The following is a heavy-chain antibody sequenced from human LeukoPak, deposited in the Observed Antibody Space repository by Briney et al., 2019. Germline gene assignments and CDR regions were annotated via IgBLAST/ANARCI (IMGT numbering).Heavy chain of an antibody. CDR1: GLIFGDYA. CDR3: AKESAGGMDY. J-gene: IGHJ4*02. V-gene: IGHV3-9*01. Sequence: GGSLRLSCAASGLIFGDYAMPWVRQAPGKGLEWVSGISWNSGSLGYADSVKGRFTISRDNAKNSLYLQMNGLGVEDTALYYCAKESAGGMDYWGQGTLVTVSS. D-gene: IGHD1-26*01. CDR2: ISWNSGSL.